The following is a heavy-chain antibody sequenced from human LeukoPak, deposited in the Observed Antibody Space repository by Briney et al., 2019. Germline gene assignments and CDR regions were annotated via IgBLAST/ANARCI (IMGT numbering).Heavy chain of an antibody. Sequence: GGSLRLSCAASGFTVSSNYMSWVRQAPGKGLEWVSVIYSGGSTYYADSVKGRFTISRDNSKNTLYLQMNSLRAEDTAVYYRARDRGYGANDAFDIWGQGTMVTVSS. V-gene: IGHV3-66*01. CDR2: IYSGGST. CDR3: ARDRGYGANDAFDI. CDR1: GFTVSSNY. J-gene: IGHJ3*02. D-gene: IGHD4-17*01.